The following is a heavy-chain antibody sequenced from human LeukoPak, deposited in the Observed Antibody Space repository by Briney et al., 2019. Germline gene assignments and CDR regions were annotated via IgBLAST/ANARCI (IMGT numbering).Heavy chain of an antibody. J-gene: IGHJ4*02. CDR2: ISGTTGII. CDR1: GFTFGSYS. D-gene: IGHD6-19*01. Sequence: GGSLRLSCAASGFTFGSYSMNWVRQAPGKGLEWLSYISGTTGIIYYADSVKGRFTISRDNAKNSLYLQMNSLRAEDTAVYYCARGRLARGLDYWGQGTLVTVSS. V-gene: IGHV3-48*01. CDR3: ARGRLARGLDY.